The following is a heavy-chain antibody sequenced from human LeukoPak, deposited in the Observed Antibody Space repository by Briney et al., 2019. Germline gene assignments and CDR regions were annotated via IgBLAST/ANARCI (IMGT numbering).Heavy chain of an antibody. Sequence: ASVKVSCKASGYTFTSYGISWVRQAPGQGLEWMGWISAYNGNTNYAQKLQGRVTMTTDTSTSTAYMELRSLRSDDTAVYYCARENLELYYYYGMDVWGPGTTVTVSS. V-gene: IGHV1-18*01. J-gene: IGHJ6*02. CDR1: GYTFTSYG. CDR2: ISAYNGNT. D-gene: IGHD1-26*01. CDR3: ARENLELYYYYGMDV.